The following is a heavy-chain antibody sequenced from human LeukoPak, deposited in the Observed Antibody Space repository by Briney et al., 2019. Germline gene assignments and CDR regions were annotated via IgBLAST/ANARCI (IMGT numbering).Heavy chain of an antibody. CDR1: GGSISSYY. D-gene: IGHD3-10*01. CDR2: IYTSGNT. J-gene: IGHJ4*02. V-gene: IGHV4-4*07. Sequence: SETLSLTCTVSGGSISSYYWSWVRQPAGKGLEWIGRIYTSGNTNYNPSLKGRVTMSVDTSKNQFSLKLSSVTAADTAVYYCARTTMVRGVIVLDYWGQGTLVTVSS. CDR3: ARTTMVRGVIVLDY.